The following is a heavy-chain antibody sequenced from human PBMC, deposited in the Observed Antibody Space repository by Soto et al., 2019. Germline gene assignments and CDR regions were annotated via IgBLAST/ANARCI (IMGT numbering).Heavy chain of an antibody. D-gene: IGHD6-13*01. Sequence: PSVTLSLTCSVSGGSISSSSFHSGWIRQPTGKGLEWIGSIYYSGSTSYSPSLKSRVTTSVDTSKNQFSLKLSSVTAADTAVYYCARRERAAGTDWWFDPWGQGTLVTVSS. V-gene: IGHV4-39*01. CDR2: IYYSGST. J-gene: IGHJ5*02. CDR1: GGSISSSSFH. CDR3: ARRERAAGTDWWFDP.